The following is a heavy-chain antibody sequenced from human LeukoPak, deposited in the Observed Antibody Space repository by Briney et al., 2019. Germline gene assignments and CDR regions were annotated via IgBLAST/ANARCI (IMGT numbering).Heavy chain of an antibody. CDR1: GGSLSSGGYY. D-gene: IGHD3-22*01. Sequence: SQTLSLTCSVSGGSLSSGGYYWRWLRQHPGRGLEWIGYIYYSGSTYYNPSLKSRVTISVDTSKNQFSLKLSSVTAADTAVYYCARSDYYDSSGYSPPFDYWGQGTLVTVSS. J-gene: IGHJ4*02. CDR2: IYYSGST. CDR3: ARSDYYDSSGYSPPFDY. V-gene: IGHV4-31*03.